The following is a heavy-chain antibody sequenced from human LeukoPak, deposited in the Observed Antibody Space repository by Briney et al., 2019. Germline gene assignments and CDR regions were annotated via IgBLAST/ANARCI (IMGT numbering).Heavy chain of an antibody. CDR1: GFTFSSYA. D-gene: IGHD1-26*01. J-gene: IGHJ4*02. Sequence: PGGSLRLSCAASGFTFSSYAMSWVRQAPGKGLEWVSAISGSGGSTYYADSVKGRFTISRDNSKNTLYLQMNSLRAEDTAVYYCAKAVPSGSYWGGYPFDYWGQGTLVTVSS. CDR3: AKAVPSGSYWGGYPFDY. V-gene: IGHV3-23*01. CDR2: ISGSGGST.